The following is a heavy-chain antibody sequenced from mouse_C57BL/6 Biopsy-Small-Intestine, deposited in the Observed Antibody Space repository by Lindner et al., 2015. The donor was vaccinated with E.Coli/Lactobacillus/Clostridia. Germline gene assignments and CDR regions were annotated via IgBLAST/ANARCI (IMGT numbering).Heavy chain of an antibody. Sequence: VQLQESGPELVKPGASVKISCKASGYTFSTSWMHWVNQRPGRGLEWIGRIYIGDGDTNYNGKFKDKATLTADKSSNTAYMQLNSLTFEDSAVYFCACFGNFDYWGQGTALTVSS. J-gene: IGHJ2*01. CDR3: ACFGNFDY. CDR2: IYIGDGDT. V-gene: IGHV1-82*01. D-gene: IGHD4-1*01. CDR1: GYTFSTSW.